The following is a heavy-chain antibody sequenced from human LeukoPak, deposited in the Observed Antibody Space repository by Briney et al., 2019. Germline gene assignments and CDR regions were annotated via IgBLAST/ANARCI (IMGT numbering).Heavy chain of an antibody. CDR2: IYPRDGST. CDR3: ARDQEGFDY. CDR1: GYTFTNNY. V-gene: IGHV1-46*01. Sequence: EASVKVSCKASGYTFTNNYLHWVRQAPGQGLEWMGMIYPRDGSTSYAQNFQGRVTVTRDTPTTTVHMELRGLRSEDTAVYYCARDQEGFDYWGQGTVVTVSS. J-gene: IGHJ4*02.